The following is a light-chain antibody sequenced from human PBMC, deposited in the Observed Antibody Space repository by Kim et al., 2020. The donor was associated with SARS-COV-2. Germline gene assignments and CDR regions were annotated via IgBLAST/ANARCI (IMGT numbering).Light chain of an antibody. J-gene: IGKJ4*01. CDR2: GAS. Sequence: EIVLTQSPGTLSLSPGERGTLSCRASEIVRDNYLAWYQQKPGQAPRLLIYGASSMSAGIPDRFSGSGSGTDFTLTINRLEPSDSAVYYCQHYGTAPLTFGGGTKVEIK. CDR1: EIVRDNY. V-gene: IGKV3-20*01. CDR3: QHYGTAPLT.